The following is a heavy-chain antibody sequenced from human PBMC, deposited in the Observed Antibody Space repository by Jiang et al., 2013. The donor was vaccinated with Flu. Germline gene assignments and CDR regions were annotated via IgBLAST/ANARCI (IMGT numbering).Heavy chain of an antibody. CDR1: GGSISSGSYY. Sequence: GSGLVKPSETLSLTCSVSGVSGGSISSGSYYWTWIRQSPGKGLECIGYISYSGTTNYSPSLKSRVTISLDTSKNQFSLKLNSVTAADTAMYYCARAKGGPSGLDYWGQGALVTVSS. CDR2: ISYSGTT. V-gene: IGHV4-61*01. D-gene: IGHD3-10*01. J-gene: IGHJ4*02. CDR3: ARAKGGPSGLDY.